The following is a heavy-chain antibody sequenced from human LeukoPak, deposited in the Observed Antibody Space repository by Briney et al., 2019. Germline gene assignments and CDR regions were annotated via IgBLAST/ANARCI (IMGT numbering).Heavy chain of an antibody. CDR1: GFTFSSYW. V-gene: IGHV3-74*01. D-gene: IGHD6-13*01. CDR3: ARDSSSWYVGPFDP. J-gene: IGHJ5*02. CDR2: INSDGRST. Sequence: GGSLRLSCAASGFTFSSYWMHWVRQAPGKGLVWVSRINSDGRSTSYADSVKGRFTISRDNAKNTLYLQMNSLRAEDTAVYYCARDSSSWYVGPFDPWGQGTLVTVSS.